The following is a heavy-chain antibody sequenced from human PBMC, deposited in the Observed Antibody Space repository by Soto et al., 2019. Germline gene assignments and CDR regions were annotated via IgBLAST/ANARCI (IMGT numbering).Heavy chain of an antibody. CDR2: IVVGSGNT. V-gene: IGHV1-58*01. CDR3: AAPSIAAAGNPFDY. CDR1: GFTFTSSA. J-gene: IGHJ4*02. Sequence: SVKVSCKASGFTFTSSAVQWVRQARGQRLEWIGWIVVGSGNTNYAQKFQERVTITRDMSTSTAYMELSSLRSEDTAVYYCAAPSIAAAGNPFDYWGQGTLVTVSS. D-gene: IGHD6-13*01.